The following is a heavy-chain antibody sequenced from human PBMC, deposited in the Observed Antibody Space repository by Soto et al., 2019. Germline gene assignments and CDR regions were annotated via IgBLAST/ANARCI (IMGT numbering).Heavy chain of an antibody. V-gene: IGHV1-69*13. J-gene: IGHJ6*02. CDR1: GGTFSSYA. CDR3: ARVLTSPYYYYYGIDV. D-gene: IGHD1-20*01. Sequence: SVKVSCKASGGTFSSYAISWVRQAPGQGLEWMGGIIPIFGTANYAQKFQGRVTITADESTSTAYMELSSLRSEDTAVYYCARVLTSPYYYYYGIDVWGQGTTVTVSS. CDR2: IIPIFGTA.